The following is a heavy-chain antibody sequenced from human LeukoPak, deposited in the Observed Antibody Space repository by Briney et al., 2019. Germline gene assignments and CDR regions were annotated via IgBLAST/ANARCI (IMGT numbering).Heavy chain of an antibody. D-gene: IGHD6-6*01. CDR3: ARDLGSSSSSGYYYYYMDV. Sequence: SETLSLTCTVSGGSISSHYWSWIRQPPGKGLEWIGYIYYSGSTNYNPSLKSRVTISVDTSKNQFSLKLSSVTAADTAVYYCARDLGSSSSSGYYYYYMDVWGKGTTVTVSS. CDR1: GGSISSHY. V-gene: IGHV4-59*11. CDR2: IYYSGST. J-gene: IGHJ6*03.